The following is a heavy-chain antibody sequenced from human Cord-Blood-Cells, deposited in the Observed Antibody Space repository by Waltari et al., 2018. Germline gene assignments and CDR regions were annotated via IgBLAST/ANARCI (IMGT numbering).Heavy chain of an antibody. CDR2: ISCDGSNK. V-gene: IGHV3-30*04. Sequence: QVQLVESGGGVVQPGRSLRLSCAASGFTFSSYAMHWVCQAPGKELEGVVVISCDGSNKYYADSVKCRFTISRDNSKNTLYLQMNSLRAEDTAVYYCARGGYIAASPDYWGQGTLVTVSS. D-gene: IGHD6-6*01. CDR3: ARGGYIAASPDY. CDR1: GFTFSSYA. J-gene: IGHJ4*02.